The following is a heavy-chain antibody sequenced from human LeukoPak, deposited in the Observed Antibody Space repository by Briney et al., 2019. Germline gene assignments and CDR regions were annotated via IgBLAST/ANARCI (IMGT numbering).Heavy chain of an antibody. CDR2: ISYDGSNK. CDR3: AKGRLLGAPWGMDV. D-gene: IGHD1-26*01. Sequence: GGSLRLSCAASGFTFSSYAMHWVRQAPGKGLEWVAVISYDGSNKYYADSVKGRFTISRDNSKNTLYLQMNSLRAEDTAVYYCAKGRLLGAPWGMDVWGQGTTVTVSS. V-gene: IGHV3-30-3*01. CDR1: GFTFSSYA. J-gene: IGHJ6*02.